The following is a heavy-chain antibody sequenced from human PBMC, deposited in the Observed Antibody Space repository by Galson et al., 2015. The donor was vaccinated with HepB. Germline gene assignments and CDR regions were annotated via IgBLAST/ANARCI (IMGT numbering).Heavy chain of an antibody. V-gene: IGHV1-2*06. D-gene: IGHD4-23*01. CDR2: VDPNNGVT. CDR1: GYTFIGYH. Sequence: SVKVSCKASGYTFIGYHIHWVRQAPGQGLEWMGHVDPNNGVTNYAQKFHGRITVSRDTSINTVYMELNSLISDDTAVYYCARDLDYGGVYGSTWYFDYWRQGALVTVSS. J-gene: IGHJ4*02. CDR3: ARDLDYGGVYGSTWYFDY.